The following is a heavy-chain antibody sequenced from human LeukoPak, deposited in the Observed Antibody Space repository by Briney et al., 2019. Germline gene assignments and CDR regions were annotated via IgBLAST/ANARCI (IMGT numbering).Heavy chain of an antibody. D-gene: IGHD2-21*02. V-gene: IGHV1-69*04. Sequence: SVKVSCKASGGTFISYAISWVRQAPGQGLEWMGRIIPILGIANYAQKFQGRVTMTRNTSISTAYMELSSLRSEDTAVYYCARTPLGCGGDCYPDYWGQGTLVTVSS. CDR3: ARTPLGCGGDCYPDY. CDR2: IIPILGIA. J-gene: IGHJ4*02. CDR1: GGTFISYA.